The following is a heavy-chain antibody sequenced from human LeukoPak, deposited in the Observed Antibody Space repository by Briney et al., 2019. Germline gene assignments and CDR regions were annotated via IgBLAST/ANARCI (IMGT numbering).Heavy chain of an antibody. CDR2: IYYSGST. CDR3: AKRSYYDFWSGYSGGAFDI. V-gene: IGHV4-39*07. J-gene: IGHJ3*02. D-gene: IGHD3-3*01. Sequence: ASETLSLTCTVSGGSISSSSYYWGWIRQPPGKGLEWIGSIYYSGSTYYNPSLKSRVTISVDTSKNQFSLKLSSVTAADTAVYYCAKRSYYDFWSGYSGGAFDIWGQGTMVTVSS. CDR1: GGSISSSSYY.